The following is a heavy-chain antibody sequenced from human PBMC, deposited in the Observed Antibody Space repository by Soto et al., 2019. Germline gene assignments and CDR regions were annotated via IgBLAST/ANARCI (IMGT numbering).Heavy chain of an antibody. CDR2: INPNSGGT. Sequence: GASVKVSCKASGYTFTGYYMHWVRQAPGQGLEWMGWINPNSGGTNYAQKFQGRVTMTRDTSISTAYMELSRLRSDDTAVYYCARVVYYDRSGSPDEAFDIWGQGKMVTVSS. CDR3: ARVVYYDRSGSPDEAFDI. J-gene: IGHJ3*02. V-gene: IGHV1-2*02. CDR1: GYTFTGYY. D-gene: IGHD3-22*01.